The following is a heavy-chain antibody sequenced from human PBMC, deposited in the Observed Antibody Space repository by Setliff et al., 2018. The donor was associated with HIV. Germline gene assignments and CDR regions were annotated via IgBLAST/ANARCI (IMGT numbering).Heavy chain of an antibody. D-gene: IGHD3-3*01. CDR3: ARVPRITTLRNAFDI. CDR2: IHYSGST. Sequence: SETLSLTCTVSGGSISNGSYYWNWIRQRPGRGLEWIGYIHYSGSTYYSPSLKSRLTISVDTSKKHFSLRLNSVTAADTAVYYCARVPRITTLRNAFDIWGQGTMVTVSS. J-gene: IGHJ3*02. V-gene: IGHV4-31*03. CDR1: GGSISNGSYY.